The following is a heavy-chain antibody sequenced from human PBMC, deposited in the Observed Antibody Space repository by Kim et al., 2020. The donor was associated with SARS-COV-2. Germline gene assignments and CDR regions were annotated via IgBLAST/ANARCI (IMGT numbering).Heavy chain of an antibody. Sequence: GGSLRLSCAASGFTFSSYAMNWVRQAPGKGLEWVAFIAYNGRTTYYADSVKGRFTISRDNSKNTLSLQMNSLRAEDTAVYFCAKRSGSYYVAEYCQNWREDTLLTVSS. V-gene: IGHV3-23*01. D-gene: IGHD3-22*01. J-gene: IGHJ1*01. CDR2: IAYNGRTT. CDR1: GFTFSSYA. CDR3: AKRSGSYYVAEYCQN.